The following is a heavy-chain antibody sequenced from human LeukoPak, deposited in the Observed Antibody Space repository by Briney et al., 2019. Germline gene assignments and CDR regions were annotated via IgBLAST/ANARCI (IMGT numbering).Heavy chain of an antibody. V-gene: IGHV5-51*01. CDR3: ARRRVGATNDAFDI. D-gene: IGHD1-26*01. CDR1: GYSFTSCW. CDR2: IYPGDSDT. Sequence: GESLKISFKGSGYSFTSCWIGWGRRMPGKGLEGMGIIYPGDSDTRYSPSFQGQVTISAHKSISTAYLQWSSLKASDTAMYYCARRRVGATNDAFDIWGQGTMVTVSS. J-gene: IGHJ3*02.